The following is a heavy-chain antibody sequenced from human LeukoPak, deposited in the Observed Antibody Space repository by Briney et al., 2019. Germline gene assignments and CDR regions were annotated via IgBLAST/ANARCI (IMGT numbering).Heavy chain of an antibody. J-gene: IGHJ6*02. V-gene: IGHV5-51*01. CDR1: GYSFTSSW. CDR3: CTNGVCYTLYGMDV. Sequence: GESLKISCQASGYSFTSSWIGWARQMPGKGLEWMAIINPGDSDTRYSPSFQGQVTISADKSISTAYLQWSSLKASDTAMYSSCTNGVCYTLYGMDVWGQGTTVTVSS. D-gene: IGHD2-8*01. CDR2: INPGDSDT.